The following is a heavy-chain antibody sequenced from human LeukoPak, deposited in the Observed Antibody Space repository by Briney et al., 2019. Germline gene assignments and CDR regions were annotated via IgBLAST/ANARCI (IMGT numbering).Heavy chain of an antibody. CDR3: ARALRSGSYYYYYYYMDV. V-gene: IGHV1-46*01. D-gene: IGHD3-10*02. CDR1: GYTFTSYY. J-gene: IGHJ6*03. Sequence: ASVKVSRKASGYTFTSYYMHWARQAPGQGLEWMGIINPSGGSTSYAQKFQGRVTMTRDMSTSTVYMELSSLRSEDTAVYYCARALRSGSYYYYYYYMDVWGKGTTVTVSS. CDR2: INPSGGST.